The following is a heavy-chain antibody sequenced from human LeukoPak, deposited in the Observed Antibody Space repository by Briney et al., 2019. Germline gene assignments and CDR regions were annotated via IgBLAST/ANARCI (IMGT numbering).Heavy chain of an antibody. V-gene: IGHV1-8*03. J-gene: IGHJ6*03. D-gene: IGHD6-19*01. CDR2: MNPNSGNT. Sequence: ASVKVSCKASGYTFTGSYMHWVRQATGQGLEWMGWMNPNSGNTGYAQKFQGRVTITRNTSISTAYMELSSLRSEDTAVYYCARGEGSGWYLSYYYYMDVWGKGTTVTVSS. CDR1: GYTFTGSY. CDR3: ARGEGSGWYLSYYYYMDV.